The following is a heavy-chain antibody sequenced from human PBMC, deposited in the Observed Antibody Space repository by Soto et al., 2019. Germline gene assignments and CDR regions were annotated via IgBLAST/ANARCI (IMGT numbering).Heavy chain of an antibody. J-gene: IGHJ4*02. CDR1: GGSISSGGYY. Sequence: QVQLQESGPGLVKPSQTLSLTCTVSGGSISSGGYYWSWIRQHPGKGLEWIGYIYYSGSTYYNLSLRSRVTISVDTSKNQYALKLSSVTAADTGVYYCARVPWHSSSFGYFDYWGQGTLVTVSS. V-gene: IGHV4-31*03. D-gene: IGHD6-6*01. CDR3: ARVPWHSSSFGYFDY. CDR2: IYYSGST.